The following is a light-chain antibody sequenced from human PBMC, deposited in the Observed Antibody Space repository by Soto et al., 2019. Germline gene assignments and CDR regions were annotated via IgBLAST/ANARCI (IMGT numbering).Light chain of an antibody. J-gene: IGKJ5*01. CDR3: QQYGSSPPIT. V-gene: IGKV3-20*01. Sequence: EIVLTQSPGTLSLSPGERATLSCRASQSVSSSYLAWYQQKPGQAPRLLIWGASSRATGIPDRFSGSGSGTEFPLTISRLEPEDFAVYYCQQYGSSPPITFGQGTRLEIK. CDR2: GAS. CDR1: QSVSSSY.